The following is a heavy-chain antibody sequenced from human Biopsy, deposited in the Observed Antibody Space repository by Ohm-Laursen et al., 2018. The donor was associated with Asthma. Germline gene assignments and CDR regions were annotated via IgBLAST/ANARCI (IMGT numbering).Heavy chain of an antibody. CDR2: IYNDGSA. CDR1: EFSVSSSY. J-gene: IGHJ6*02. D-gene: IGHD4-17*01. V-gene: IGHV3-53*01. Sequence: SLRLSCAASEFSVSSSYMSWVRQAPGKGLEWVSVIYNDGSAYYADSVKGRFIVSRDNSKNTLFLQMNSLRAEDTAVYYCTRTTTVTTTYAMDVWGRGTTVTVSS. CDR3: TRTTTVTTTYAMDV.